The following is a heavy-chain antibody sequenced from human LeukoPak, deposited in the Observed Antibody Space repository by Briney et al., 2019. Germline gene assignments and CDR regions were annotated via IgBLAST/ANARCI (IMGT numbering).Heavy chain of an antibody. CDR3: ARERRAWGEDF. V-gene: IGHV1-46*01. CDR2: INPNGGST. CDR1: GYTFTNYY. Sequence: ASVKVSCKASGYTFTNYYIHWVRQAPGQGLEWVGLINPNGGSTGYAQRFQGRVTVTTDTSTSTVYMELNSLGSEDTAVYYCARERRAWGEDFWGQGTLVTVSS. J-gene: IGHJ4*02. D-gene: IGHD3-16*01.